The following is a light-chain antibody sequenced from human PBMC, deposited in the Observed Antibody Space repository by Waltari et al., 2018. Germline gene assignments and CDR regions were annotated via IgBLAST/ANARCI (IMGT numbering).Light chain of an antibody. CDR2: AAS. Sequence: DIQMTQSPSSLSASVGDRVTITCRASQNIFTYLNWYQQKAGNATKLLIYAASSLQSGVPLRFSGSGSGTDFTLTISSLQPEDFATYYCQQTNAAPLSFGGGTKVEIK. V-gene: IGKV1-39*01. J-gene: IGKJ4*01. CDR3: QQTNAAPLS. CDR1: QNIFTY.